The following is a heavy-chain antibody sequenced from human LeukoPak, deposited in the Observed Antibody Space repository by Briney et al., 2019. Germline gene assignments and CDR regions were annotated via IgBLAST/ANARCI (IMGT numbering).Heavy chain of an antibody. D-gene: IGHD2-2*01. Sequence: GASVKVSCKASGYTFTDYYMHRVRQAPGQGFEWVGWINPNDGDTNYARKFQGRVTMTRDTSISTAHMEVSRLRSDDTAVYYCARANFLYCSSSTCLFDYWGQGTLVTVSS. CDR3: ARANFLYCSSSTCLFDY. CDR1: GYTFTDYY. CDR2: INPNDGDT. V-gene: IGHV1-2*02. J-gene: IGHJ4*02.